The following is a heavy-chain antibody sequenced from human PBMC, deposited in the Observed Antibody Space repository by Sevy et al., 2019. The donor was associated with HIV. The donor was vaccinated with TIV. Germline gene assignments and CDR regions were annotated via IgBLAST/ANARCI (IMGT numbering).Heavy chain of an antibody. V-gene: IGHV6-1*01. J-gene: IGHJ6*02. Sequence: SQTLSLTCAISGDSVSSNSAAWNWIRQPPSRGLEWLGRTYYRSKWYNDYAVSVKSRITINPDTSKNQFSLQLNSVTPEDTAVYYRARDGTDIVVVPAATPHYYYYGMDVWGQGTTVTVSS. CDR1: GDSVSSNSAA. CDR3: ARDGTDIVVVPAATPHYYYYGMDV. CDR2: TYYRSKWYN. D-gene: IGHD2-2*01.